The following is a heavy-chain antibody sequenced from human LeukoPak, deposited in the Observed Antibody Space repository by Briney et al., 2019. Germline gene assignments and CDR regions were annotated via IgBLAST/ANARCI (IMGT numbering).Heavy chain of an antibody. CDR3: AREGYYGSGSPPSLYFDY. J-gene: IGHJ4*02. CDR1: GFTFSSYA. Sequence: GGSLRLSCAASGFTFSSYAMSWVRQAPGKGLVWVSHINSDGSWTSYADSVKGRFTISRDNSRSTLYLQMNSLRPEDTAIYYCAREGYYGSGSPPSLYFDYWGQGTLVTVSS. D-gene: IGHD3-10*01. CDR2: INSDGSWT. V-gene: IGHV3-74*01.